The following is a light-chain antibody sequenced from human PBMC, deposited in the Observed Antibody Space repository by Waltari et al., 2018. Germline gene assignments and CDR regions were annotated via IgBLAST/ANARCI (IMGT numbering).Light chain of an antibody. V-gene: IGKV3-20*01. J-gene: IGKJ1*01. CDR3: QQHGSFPRT. CDR2: ATS. CDR1: QNVINNY. Sequence: EMVLMQSPGTLSLSPGERATLSCRTSQNVINNYLAWFQQKPGQVPSLLIYATSHRATGIPDRFRGSGSGTDFTLTISRLEPEDSAVYYCQQHGSFPRTFGQGTKVEI.